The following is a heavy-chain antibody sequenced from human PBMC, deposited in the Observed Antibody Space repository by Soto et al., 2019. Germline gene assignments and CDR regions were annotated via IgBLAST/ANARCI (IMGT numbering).Heavy chain of an antibody. CDR3: ARGVTYYYDSSGYYRQYFDY. J-gene: IGHJ4*02. CDR1: GGTFSSYA. D-gene: IGHD3-22*01. Sequence: SVKVSCKASGGTFSSYAISWVRQAPGQGLEWMGGIIPIFGTANYAQKFQGRVTITADKSTSTAYMELSSLRSEDTAVYYCARGVTYYYDSSGYYRQYFDYWGQGTPVTVSS. V-gene: IGHV1-69*06. CDR2: IIPIFGTA.